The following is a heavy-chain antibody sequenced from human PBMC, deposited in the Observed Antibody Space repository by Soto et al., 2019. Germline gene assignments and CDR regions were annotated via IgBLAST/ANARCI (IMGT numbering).Heavy chain of an antibody. V-gene: IGHV4-39*01. CDR1: GGSVSSNDFS. D-gene: IGHD2-2*03. CDR2: IYSNDDT. J-gene: IGHJ6*02. Sequence: QLQLQESGPGLVKPSETLSLTCAVSGGSVSSNDFSWGWVRQSPETGREWIATIYSNDDTHYNPSLQSRVTISVDTSKNEFSLRLTSVSAADTAVHYCARLNGFCDGTKCRGYYGMDVWGRGTTVTVSS. CDR3: ARLNGFCDGTKCRGYYGMDV.